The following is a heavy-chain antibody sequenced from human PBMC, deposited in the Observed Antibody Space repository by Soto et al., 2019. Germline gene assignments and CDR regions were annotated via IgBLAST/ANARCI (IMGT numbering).Heavy chain of an antibody. J-gene: IGHJ4*02. CDR1: GGSFSGYY. V-gene: IGHV4-34*01. CDR3: ARGRWLRSAFDY. D-gene: IGHD5-12*01. Sequence: NLSETLSLTCAVYGGSFSGYYWSWIRQPPGKGLEWIGEINHSGSTNYNPSLKSRVTISVDTSKNQFSLKLSSVTAADTAVYYCARGRWLRSAFDYWGPGTLVTVSS. CDR2: INHSGST.